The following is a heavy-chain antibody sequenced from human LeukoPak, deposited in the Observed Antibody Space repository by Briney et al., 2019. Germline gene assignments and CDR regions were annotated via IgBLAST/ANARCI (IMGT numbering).Heavy chain of an antibody. J-gene: IGHJ4*02. CDR2: INLDGSEI. CDR3: MRDRGYSTFDY. D-gene: IGHD3-22*01. V-gene: IGHV3-7*03. CDR1: GFVFGHSW. Sequence: GGSLRLSCEASGFVFGHSWMSWVRQAPGKGLEWVANINLDGSEINYLDSLTGRLTISRDNAKDSLYLQMNGLRAEDTAVYFCMRDRGYSTFDYWGQETLVTVSS.